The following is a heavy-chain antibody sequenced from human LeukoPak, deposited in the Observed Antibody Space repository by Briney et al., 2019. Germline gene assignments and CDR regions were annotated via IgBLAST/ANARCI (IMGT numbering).Heavy chain of an antibody. V-gene: IGHV3-21*01. D-gene: IGHD6-13*01. CDR2: ISSSSSYI. Sequence: SGGSLRLSCAASGFTFSSYSMNWVRQAPGKGLEWVSSISSSSSYIYYADSVKGRFTISRDNAKNSLYLQMNSLRAEDTAVYYCAILSSSWYRYWGQGTLVTVSS. CDR1: GFTFSSYS. J-gene: IGHJ4*02. CDR3: AILSSSWYRY.